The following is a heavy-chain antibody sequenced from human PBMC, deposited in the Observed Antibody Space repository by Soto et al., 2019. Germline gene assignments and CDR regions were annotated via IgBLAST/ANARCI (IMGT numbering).Heavy chain of an antibody. CDR2: IKTKPDDGTI. Sequence: GGSLRLSCAASGLIFIDVWMTWGRQAPGKGLEWGGRIKTKPDDGTIDYAAPVRGRFTISRDDSKNTLYLQMTSLTPDDTGVYYCTTSNLGVDFWGPGTLVTVSS. D-gene: IGHD1-1*01. V-gene: IGHV3-15*01. J-gene: IGHJ4*02. CDR3: TTSNLGVDF. CDR1: GLIFIDVW.